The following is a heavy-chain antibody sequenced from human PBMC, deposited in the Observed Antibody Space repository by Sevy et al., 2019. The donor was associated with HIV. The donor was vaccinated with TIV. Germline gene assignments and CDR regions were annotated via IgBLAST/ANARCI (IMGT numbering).Heavy chain of an antibody. Sequence: GGSLRLSCAASGFTFSNAWMSWVRQAPGKGLEWVGRIKTKTDGETTDYAAPVKGRFTISSDDSKSTLYLKMNSLKTEDTAVYDCATAIWCSGDNCYHWFFDLWGRGTQVTVSS. CDR1: GFTFSNAW. CDR3: ATAIWCSGDNCYHWFFDL. D-gene: IGHD2-15*01. CDR2: IKTKTDGETT. J-gene: IGHJ2*01. V-gene: IGHV3-15*01.